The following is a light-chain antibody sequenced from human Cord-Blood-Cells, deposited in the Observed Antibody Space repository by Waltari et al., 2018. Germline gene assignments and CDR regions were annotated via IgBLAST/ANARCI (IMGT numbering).Light chain of an antibody. J-gene: IGLJ3*02. CDR3: SSYTSSSTWV. CDR1: SSNVGGSNY. CDR2: EVS. V-gene: IGLV2-14*01. Sequence: QSALTQPASVTGSPGQSTTISCTGTSSNVGGSNYSTWYQQHPGKAPKLMIYEVSNRPSGVSNRFSGSKSGNTASLTISGLQAEDEADYYCSSYTSSSTWVFGGGTKLTVL.